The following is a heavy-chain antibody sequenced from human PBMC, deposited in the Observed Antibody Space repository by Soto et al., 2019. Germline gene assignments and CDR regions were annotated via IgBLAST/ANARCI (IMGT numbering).Heavy chain of an antibody. Sequence: KASETLSLTCAVSGGSITNTDWWTWVRQPPGMGLEWVGDISLSGNTNYNPSLEGRAAISLDKSRNQFSLILNSVTAADTAVYYCASRGSSGLFWGQGTLVTVSS. V-gene: IGHV4-4*02. D-gene: IGHD3-22*01. CDR2: ISLSGNT. J-gene: IGHJ4*02. CDR1: GGSITNTDW. CDR3: ASRGSSGLF.